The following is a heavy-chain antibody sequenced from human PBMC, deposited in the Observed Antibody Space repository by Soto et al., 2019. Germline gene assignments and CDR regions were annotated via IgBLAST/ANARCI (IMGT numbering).Heavy chain of an antibody. Sequence: SETLSLTCTVSGGSISSYYWSWIRQPPGKGLEWIGYIYYSGSTNYNPSLKSRVTISVDTSKNQFSLKLSSVTAADTAVYYCERTWIQLDYYYGMDVWGQGTTVTVSS. CDR1: GGSISSYY. J-gene: IGHJ6*02. CDR2: IYYSGST. D-gene: IGHD5-18*01. CDR3: ERTWIQLDYYYGMDV. V-gene: IGHV4-59*01.